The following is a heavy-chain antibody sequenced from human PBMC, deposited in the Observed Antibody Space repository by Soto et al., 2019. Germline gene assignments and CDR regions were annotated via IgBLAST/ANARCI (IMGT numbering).Heavy chain of an antibody. D-gene: IGHD3-16*02. J-gene: IGHJ4*02. CDR1: GFSFSSYW. CDR2: IKQDGSEE. Sequence: GGSLRLSCAASGFSFSSYWMSWVRQAPGKGLEWVANIKQDGSEEYYVDSVKGRFTISRDNAKNSLYLQMSSLRAEDTAVYYCARDRDDYVWGSYRHRMSYFDYWGQGTLVTVSS. V-gene: IGHV3-7*03. CDR3: ARDRDDYVWGSYRHRMSYFDY.